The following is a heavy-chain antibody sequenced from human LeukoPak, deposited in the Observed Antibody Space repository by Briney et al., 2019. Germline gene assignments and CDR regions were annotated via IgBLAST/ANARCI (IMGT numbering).Heavy chain of an antibody. V-gene: IGHV3-21*01. Sequence: GGSLRLSCAASGFTFSSYSMNWVRQAPGKGLEWVSSISSSSSYIYYAVSVKGRFTISRDNAKNSLYLQMNSLRAEDTTVYYCARGWYYYDSTPGYWGQGTLVTVAS. D-gene: IGHD3-22*01. CDR3: ARGWYYYDSTPGY. J-gene: IGHJ4*02. CDR2: ISSSSSYI. CDR1: GFTFSSYS.